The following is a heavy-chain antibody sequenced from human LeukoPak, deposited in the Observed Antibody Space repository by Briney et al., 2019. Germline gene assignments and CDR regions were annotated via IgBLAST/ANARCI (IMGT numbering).Heavy chain of an antibody. D-gene: IGHD4-17*01. CDR3: AGETPGRCFQH. CDR2: INHSGST. Sequence: PSETLSLTCAVYGRSFSGYYWSWIRQPPGKGLEWIGEINHSGSTNYNPSLKSRVTISVDTSKNQFSLKLSSVTAADTAVYYCAGETPGRCFQHWGQGTLVTVSS. V-gene: IGHV4-34*01. J-gene: IGHJ1*01. CDR1: GRSFSGYY.